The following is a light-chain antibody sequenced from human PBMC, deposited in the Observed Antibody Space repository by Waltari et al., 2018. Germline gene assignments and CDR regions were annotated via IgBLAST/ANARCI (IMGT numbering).Light chain of an antibody. CDR3: QQYNNWPPLT. Sequence: ETVMTQSPATLSVSPGETATLSCRASQNVDSSSAWYQQRPGQPPRLLLSAASTRASGVPARFSGSGSGTEFTLTISSLQSEDSAVYYCQQYNNWPPLTFGGGTKVELK. V-gene: IGKV3-15*01. CDR2: AAS. J-gene: IGKJ4*01. CDR1: QNVDSS.